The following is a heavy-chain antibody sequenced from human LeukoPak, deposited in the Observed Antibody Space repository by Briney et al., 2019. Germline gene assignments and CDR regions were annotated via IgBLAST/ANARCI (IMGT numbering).Heavy chain of an antibody. CDR1: GFTFSSYE. V-gene: IGHV3-48*03. CDR2: ISSSGSTI. Sequence: GSLRLSCAASGFTFSSYEMNWVRQAPGKGLEWVSYISSSGSTIYYADSVKGRFTISRDNAKNSLYLQMNSLRAEDTAVYYCARAGITFGGVITHAFDIWGQGTMVTVSS. CDR3: ARAGITFGGVITHAFDI. D-gene: IGHD3-16*02. J-gene: IGHJ3*02.